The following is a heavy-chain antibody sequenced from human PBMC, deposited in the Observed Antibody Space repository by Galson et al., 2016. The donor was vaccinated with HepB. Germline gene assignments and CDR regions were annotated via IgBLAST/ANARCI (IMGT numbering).Heavy chain of an antibody. V-gene: IGHV3-48*03. D-gene: IGHD1-26*01. J-gene: IGHJ4*02. CDR2: VNSGDYTV. CDR3: ARGPGSFSY. CDR1: GFTFNISA. Sequence: SLRLSCAASGFTFNISAMAWVRQAPGKGLEWVSYVNSGDYTVYADSLKGRFTISRDNAKNSVDLQMDSLRAEDTALYYCARGPGSFSYWGQGILVTVSS.